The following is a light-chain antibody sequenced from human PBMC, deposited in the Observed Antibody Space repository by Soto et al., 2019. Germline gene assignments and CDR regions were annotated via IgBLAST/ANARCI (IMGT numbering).Light chain of an antibody. CDR3: QQSYSALLFT. CDR2: AAS. J-gene: IGKJ3*01. V-gene: IGKV1-39*01. Sequence: DIQMTQSPSSLSASVGDRVTITCRASQSISSYLNWYQQKPGKAPKLLIYAASSLQSGVPSRFSGSGSVTDFTLTISSLQPEDFATYYCQQSYSALLFTFGPVTKVDIK. CDR1: QSISSY.